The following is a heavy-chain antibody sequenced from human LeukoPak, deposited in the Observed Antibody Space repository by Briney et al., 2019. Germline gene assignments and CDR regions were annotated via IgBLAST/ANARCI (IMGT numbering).Heavy chain of an antibody. J-gene: IGHJ5*02. V-gene: IGHV4-30-4*08. CDR2: IYYSGST. CDR1: GGSISSGSYY. Sequence: SETLSLTCTVSGGSISSGSYYWSWIRQPPGKGLEWIGYIYYSGSTYYNPSLKSRVTISVDTSKNQFSLRLSSVTAADTAVYYCARHTERGELPTYRWFDPWGQGTLVTVSS. D-gene: IGHD1-26*01. CDR3: ARHTERGELPTYRWFDP.